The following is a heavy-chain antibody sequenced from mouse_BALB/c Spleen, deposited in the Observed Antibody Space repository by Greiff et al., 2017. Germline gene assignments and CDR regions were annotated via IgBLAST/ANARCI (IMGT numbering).Heavy chain of an antibody. CDR2: IDPANGNT. Sequence: EVKLVESGAELVKPGASVKLSCTASGFNIKDTYMHWVKQRPEQGLEWIGRIDPANGNTKYDPKFQGKATITADTSSNTAYLQLSSLTSEDTAVYYCAELTGDYWGQGTTLTVSS. V-gene: IGHV14-3*02. CDR1: GFNIKDTY. J-gene: IGHJ2*01. D-gene: IGHD4-1*01. CDR3: AELTGDY.